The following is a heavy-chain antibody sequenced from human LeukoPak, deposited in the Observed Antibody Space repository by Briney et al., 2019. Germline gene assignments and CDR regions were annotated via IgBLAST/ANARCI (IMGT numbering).Heavy chain of an antibody. D-gene: IGHD5-18*01. J-gene: IGHJ4*02. V-gene: IGHV1-46*01. CDR2: INPSGGST. CDR3: ARGLRGYNYGSTPDY. CDR1: GYTFTSYY. Sequence: GASVKVSCKASGYTFTSYYMHWVRQAPGRGLEWMGIINPSGGSTSYAQKFQGRVTMTRDTSTSTVYMELSSLRSEDTAVYYCARGLRGYNYGSTPDYWGQGTLVTVSS.